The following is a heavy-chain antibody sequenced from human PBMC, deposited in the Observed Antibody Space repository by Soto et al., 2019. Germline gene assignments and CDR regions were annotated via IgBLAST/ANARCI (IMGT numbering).Heavy chain of an antibody. Sequence: GAPVKVSCKASGYTFTSYDINWVRQATGQGLEWMGWMNPNSGNTGYAQKFQGRVTMTRNTSISTAYMELSSLRSEDTAVYYCAIIVATPGDFDYWGQGNLVTVSS. J-gene: IGHJ4*02. CDR3: AIIVATPGDFDY. CDR2: MNPNSGNT. V-gene: IGHV1-8*01. D-gene: IGHD5-12*01. CDR1: GYTFTSYD.